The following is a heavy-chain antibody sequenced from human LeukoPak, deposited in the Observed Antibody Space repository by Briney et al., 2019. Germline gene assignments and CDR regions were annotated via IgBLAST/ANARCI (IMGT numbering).Heavy chain of an antibody. Sequence: ASVKVSCKASGYTFTSYGISWVRQAPGQGHEWMGWISAYNGNTNYAQKLQGRVTMTTDTSTSTAYMELRSLRSDDTAVYYCARIVLGQRPVDPWGQGTLVTVSS. CDR2: ISAYNGNT. D-gene: IGHD3-3*02. J-gene: IGHJ5*02. V-gene: IGHV1-18*01. CDR3: ARIVLGQRPVDP. CDR1: GYTFTSYG.